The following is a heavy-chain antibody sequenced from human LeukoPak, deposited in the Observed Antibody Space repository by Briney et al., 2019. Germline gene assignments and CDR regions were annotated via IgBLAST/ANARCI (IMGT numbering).Heavy chain of an antibody. D-gene: IGHD2-8*01. Sequence: GGFLRLSCAASAFTFSSYAMSWVRQAPGKGLKWVSAISGSGGSTYYADSVKGRFTLSRDNSKNTVYLQMSSLRAEDMAIYYCACISDLLFYFDSWGQGTLVTVSS. J-gene: IGHJ4*02. CDR2: ISGSGGST. V-gene: IGHV3-23*01. CDR1: AFTFSSYA. CDR3: ACISDLLFYFDS.